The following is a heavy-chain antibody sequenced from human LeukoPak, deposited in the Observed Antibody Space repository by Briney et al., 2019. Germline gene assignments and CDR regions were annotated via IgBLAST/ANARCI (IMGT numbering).Heavy chain of an antibody. Sequence: GLSLRLSCAASGFTFSSYVMHWVRQAPGKGLEWVAVTWYDGTNKYFADSVRGRFSISRDNSKNTLYLQMNSLRAEDTAVYYCAKDLGRYRNNYFDYWGQGTLVTVSS. D-gene: IGHD1-26*01. CDR1: GFTFSSYV. CDR2: TWYDGTNK. J-gene: IGHJ4*02. CDR3: AKDLGRYRNNYFDY. V-gene: IGHV3-33*06.